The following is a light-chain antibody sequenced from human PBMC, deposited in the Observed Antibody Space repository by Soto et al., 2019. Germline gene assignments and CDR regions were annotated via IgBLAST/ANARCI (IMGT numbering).Light chain of an antibody. J-gene: IGLJ1*01. V-gene: IGLV1-44*01. CDR2: SNN. Sequence: QSVLTQPPSASGTPGQRVTISCSGSSSNIGSNTVNWYQQLPGTAPKLLIYSNNQRPSGVPDRFSGSKSGTSASLAISGLQSEDEADYYCSSYAGSNIPYVFGTGTKVTVL. CDR3: SSYAGSNIPYV. CDR1: SSNIGSNT.